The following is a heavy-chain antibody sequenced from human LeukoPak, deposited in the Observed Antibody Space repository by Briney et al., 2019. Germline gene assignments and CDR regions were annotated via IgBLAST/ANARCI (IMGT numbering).Heavy chain of an antibody. CDR2: INPNSGGT. J-gene: IGHJ6*03. D-gene: IGHD1-7*01. Sequence: ASVKVSCTASGYTFTGYYMHWVRQAPGQGLEWMGWINPNSGGTNYAQKFQGRVTMTRDTSISAAYMELSRLRSDDTAVYYCARDSANWNYVYYYYYMDVWGKGTTVTVSS. CDR3: ARDSANWNYVYYYYYMDV. CDR1: GYTFTGYY. V-gene: IGHV1-2*02.